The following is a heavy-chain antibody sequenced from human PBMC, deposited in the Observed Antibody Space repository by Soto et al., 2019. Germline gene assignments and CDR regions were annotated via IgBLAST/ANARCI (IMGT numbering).Heavy chain of an antibody. CDR2: IIPIFGTA. J-gene: IGHJ3*02. Sequence: QVQLVQSGAEVKKPGSSVKVSCKASGGTFSSYAISWVRQAPGQGLEWMGGIIPIFGTANYAQKFQGRVTITTYESTSTASMELSSLRSEDTAVYYCARLGTYSSSWGDAFDIWGQGTMVTVSS. D-gene: IGHD6-6*01. CDR3: ARLGTYSSSWGDAFDI. CDR1: GGTFSSYA. V-gene: IGHV1-69*01.